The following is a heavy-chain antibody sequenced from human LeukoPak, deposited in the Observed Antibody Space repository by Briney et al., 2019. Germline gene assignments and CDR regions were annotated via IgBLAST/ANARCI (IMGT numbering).Heavy chain of an antibody. CDR1: GGSISSYY. D-gene: IGHD3-16*01. CDR2: IYYSGST. V-gene: IGHV4-59*08. CDR3: ARHWVPSGRFDP. J-gene: IGHJ5*02. Sequence: SETLSLTCTVPGGSISSYYWSWIRQPPGKGLEWIGRIYYSGSTNYNPSLKSRVTISVDTSKNQFSLKLSSVTAADTAVYYCARHWVPSGRFDPWGQGTLVTVSS.